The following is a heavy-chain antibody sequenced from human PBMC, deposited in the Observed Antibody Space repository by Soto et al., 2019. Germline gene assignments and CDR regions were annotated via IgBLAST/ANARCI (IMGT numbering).Heavy chain of an antibody. D-gene: IGHD6-13*01. J-gene: IGHJ4*02. CDR2: ISSSSSYI. V-gene: IGHV3-21*05. CDR1: GFTFSSYS. Sequence: PGGSLRLSCAASGFTFSSYSMNWVRQAPGKGLEWVSYISSSSSYIYYADSVKGRFTISRDNAKNSLYLQMNSLRAEDTAVYYCARARERDQQLGIPFDYWGQGTLVTVS. CDR3: ARARERDQQLGIPFDY.